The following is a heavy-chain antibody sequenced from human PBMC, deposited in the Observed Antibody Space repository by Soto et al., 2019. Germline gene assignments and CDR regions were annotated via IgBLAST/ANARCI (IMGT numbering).Heavy chain of an antibody. D-gene: IGHD6-13*01. J-gene: IGHJ4*02. CDR2: IYSGDSNT. Sequence: GESLKISCKGSGSSFSTYWIAWVRQMPGKGLEWMGSIYSGDSNTRYSPSFEGQVTISADKSISTAYLQWSSLKASDTAMYYCATWRGSSWFDYWGQGTLVTVSA. V-gene: IGHV5-51*01. CDR3: ATWRGSSWFDY. CDR1: GSSFSTYW.